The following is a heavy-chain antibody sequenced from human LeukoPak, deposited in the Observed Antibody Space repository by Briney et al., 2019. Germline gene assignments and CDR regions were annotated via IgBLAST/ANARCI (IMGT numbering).Heavy chain of an antibody. D-gene: IGHD3-3*01. CDR1: GFIFSNYA. CDR3: AKTVGTDDFWRGVLDY. V-gene: IGHV3-23*01. Sequence: GGSLRLSCAASGFIFSNYAMSWVRQAPGKGLEWVSAISGSGVDTYYTDSVKGRFTISRDNSKNRLYVQMNSLRDDDTAVYYCAKTVGTDDFWRGVLDYWGQGTLVTAS. J-gene: IGHJ4*02. CDR2: ISGSGVDT.